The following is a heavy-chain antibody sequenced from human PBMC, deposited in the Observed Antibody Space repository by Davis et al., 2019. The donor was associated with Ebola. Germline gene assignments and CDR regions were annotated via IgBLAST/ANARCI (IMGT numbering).Heavy chain of an antibody. CDR2: INEDGSGK. J-gene: IGHJ5*02. CDR3: ARQIGWGSGWYSGNNWFDP. V-gene: IGHV3-7*03. CDR1: EFTFSNYW. D-gene: IGHD6-19*01. Sequence: GESLKISCAVSEFTFSNYWMSWVRQAPGKGLEWVANINEDGSGKYYVDSVKGRFTISRDNAENSLFLQMNSLRAEDTAVYYCARQIGWGSGWYSGNNWFDPWGQGTLVTVSS.